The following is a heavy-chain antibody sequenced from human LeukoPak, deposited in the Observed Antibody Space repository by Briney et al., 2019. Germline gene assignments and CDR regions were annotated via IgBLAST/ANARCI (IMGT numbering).Heavy chain of an antibody. D-gene: IGHD5-18*01. CDR2: IIPIFGTA. J-gene: IGHJ4*02. V-gene: IGHV1-69*06. CDR1: GGTFSSYA. CDR3: AAGWIQLWYFDY. Sequence: SVKVSCKASGGTFSSYAISWVRQAPGQGLEWMGGIIPIFGTANYAQKFQGRVTITAHKSTSTAYMELSSLRSEDTAVYYCAAGWIQLWYFDYWGQGTLVTVSS.